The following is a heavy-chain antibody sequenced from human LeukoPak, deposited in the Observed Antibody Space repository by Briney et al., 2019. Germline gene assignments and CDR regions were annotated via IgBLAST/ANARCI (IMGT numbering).Heavy chain of an antibody. CDR2: LSSTGNT. CDR1: GFTFSRNY. Sequence: GGSLRLSCSASGFTFSRNYMKWVRQAPGKGLEWVSLLSSTGNTSYADSVKGRFTISRHNSKNTLYLQVNRLRPEHTAMYYCPRGRPVDAGYIWGQGTMVIVSS. CDR3: PRGRPVDAGYI. V-gene: IGHV3-53*04. J-gene: IGHJ3*02.